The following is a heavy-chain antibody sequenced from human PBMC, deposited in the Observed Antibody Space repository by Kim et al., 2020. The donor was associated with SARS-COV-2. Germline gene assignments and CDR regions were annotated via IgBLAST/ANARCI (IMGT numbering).Heavy chain of an antibody. V-gene: IGHV4-31*03. CDR1: GGSISSGGYY. CDR3: ARARVAVDLVDY. J-gene: IGHJ4*02. CDR2: IYYSGST. Sequence: SETLSLTCTVSGGSISSGGYYWSWIRQHPGKGLEWIGYIYYSGSTYYNPSLKSRVTISVDTSKNQFSLKLSSVTAADTAVYYCARARVAVDLVDYWGQGTLVTVSS. D-gene: IGHD6-19*01.